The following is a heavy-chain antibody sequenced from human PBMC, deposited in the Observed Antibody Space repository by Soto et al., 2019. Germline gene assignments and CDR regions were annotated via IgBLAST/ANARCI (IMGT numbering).Heavy chain of an antibody. CDR1: GYAFTSYG. V-gene: IGHV1-18*01. J-gene: IGHJ6*02. CDR2: ISAYNGNT. Sequence: ASVKVSCKASGYAFTSYGISWVRQAPGQGLEWMGWISAYNGNTNYAQKLQGGVTMTTDTSTSTAYMELRSLRSDDTAVYYCARDAVGSGYDYSSGMDVWGQGTTVTVSS. D-gene: IGHD5-12*01. CDR3: ARDAVGSGYDYSSGMDV.